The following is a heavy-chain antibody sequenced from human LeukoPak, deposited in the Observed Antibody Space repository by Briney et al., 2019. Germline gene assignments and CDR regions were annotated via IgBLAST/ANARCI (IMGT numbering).Heavy chain of an antibody. CDR3: ARGPYVPFPNWYFDL. J-gene: IGHJ2*01. CDR2: INPNSGGT. V-gene: IGHV1-2*02. Sequence: ASVKASCKASEYTFTGYYMHWVRQAPGQGLEWMGWINPNSGGTHYAPKFQGRVTMTRDTSISTAYMELSRLRSDDTAVYYCARGPYVPFPNWYFDLWGRGTLVTVSS. D-gene: IGHD3-10*02. CDR1: EYTFTGYY.